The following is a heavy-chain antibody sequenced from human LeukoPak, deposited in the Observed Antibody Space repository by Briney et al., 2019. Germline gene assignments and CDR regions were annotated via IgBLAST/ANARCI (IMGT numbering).Heavy chain of an antibody. CDR2: INHSGST. D-gene: IGHD5-24*01. CDR1: GGSFSGYY. Sequence: SETLSLTCAVYGGSFSGYYWSWIRQPPGKGLEWIGEINHSGSTNYNPSLKSRVTISVDTSKNQFSLKLSSVTAADTAVYYCARQRERWLQKSRPVDAFDIWGQGTMVTVSS. CDR3: ARQRERWLQKSRPVDAFDI. J-gene: IGHJ3*02. V-gene: IGHV4-34*01.